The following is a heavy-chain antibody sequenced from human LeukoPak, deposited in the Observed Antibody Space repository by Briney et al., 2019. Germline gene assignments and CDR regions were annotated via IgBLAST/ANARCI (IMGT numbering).Heavy chain of an antibody. Sequence: SETLSLTCAVYGGSFSGYYWSWIRQPPGKGLEWIGEINHSGSTNYNPSLKSRVTISVDTSKNQFSLKLGSVTAADTAVYYCARESGSYPYYFDYWGQGTLVTVSS. J-gene: IGHJ4*02. CDR3: ARESGSYPYYFDY. D-gene: IGHD1-26*01. V-gene: IGHV4-34*01. CDR2: INHSGST. CDR1: GGSFSGYY.